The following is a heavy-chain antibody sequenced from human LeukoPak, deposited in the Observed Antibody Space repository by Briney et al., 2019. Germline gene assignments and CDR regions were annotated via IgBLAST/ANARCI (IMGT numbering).Heavy chain of an antibody. D-gene: IGHD3-3*01. V-gene: IGHV1-2*02. J-gene: IGHJ4*02. CDR1: GYTFTGYY. CDR3: ARSQRFLEWLSPSFDY. Sequence: ASVKVSCKASGYTFTGYYMHWVRQAPGQGLERMGWINPNSGGANYAQKFQGRVTMTRDTSISTAYMELSRLRSDDTAVYYCARSQRFLEWLSPSFDYWGQGTLVTVS. CDR2: INPNSGGA.